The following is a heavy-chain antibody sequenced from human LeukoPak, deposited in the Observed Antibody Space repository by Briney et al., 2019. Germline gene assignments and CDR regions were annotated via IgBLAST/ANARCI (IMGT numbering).Heavy chain of an antibody. J-gene: IGHJ4*02. Sequence: GGSLRLSCAVSGITLSNYGMSWVRQAPGKGLEWVAGISDSGGRTNYADSVRGRFTISRDNPKNTLYLQMNSLRAEDTAVYFCAKRGVVIRVILVGFHKEAYYFDSWGQGALVTVSS. D-gene: IGHD3-22*01. V-gene: IGHV3-23*01. CDR3: AKRGVVIRVILVGFHKEAYYFDS. CDR2: ISDSGGRT. CDR1: GITLSNYG.